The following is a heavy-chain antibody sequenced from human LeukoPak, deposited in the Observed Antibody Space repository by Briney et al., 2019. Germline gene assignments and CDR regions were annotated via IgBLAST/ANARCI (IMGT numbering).Heavy chain of an antibody. Sequence: GGSLRLSCAASGFTFDDYGMSWVRQAPGKGLEWVSGINWNGGSTGYADSVKGRFTISRDNAKNSLYLQMNSLRAEDTAVYYCARAPAVGTTGGYFDYWGQGTLVTVSS. CDR3: ARAPAVGTTGGYFDY. CDR1: GFTFDDYG. V-gene: IGHV3-20*04. CDR2: INWNGGST. D-gene: IGHD1-26*01. J-gene: IGHJ4*02.